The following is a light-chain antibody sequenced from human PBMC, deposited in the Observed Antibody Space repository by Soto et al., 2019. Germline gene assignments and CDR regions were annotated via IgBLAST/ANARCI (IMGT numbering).Light chain of an antibody. V-gene: IGKV1-39*01. Sequence: DIQMTHSPSSLSASVVDRFTITCRASQSISSYLNWYQQKPGKAPKVLIYFASTLEDGVPSRFSGSGSGTDFTLTITYLQSDDFAPYYCPHFHSYPITFGQGTRLEIK. J-gene: IGKJ5*01. CDR1: QSISSY. CDR3: PHFHSYPIT. CDR2: FAS.